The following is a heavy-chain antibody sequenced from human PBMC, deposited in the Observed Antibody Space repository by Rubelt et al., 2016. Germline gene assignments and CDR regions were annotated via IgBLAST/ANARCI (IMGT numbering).Heavy chain of an antibody. D-gene: IGHD6-19*01. CDR3: ARASATTVAGIGY. CDR2: MDPSDSYT. J-gene: IGHJ4*02. CDR1: GYSFTSYW. Sequence: NTGESLIISCKGSGYSFTSYWISWVRQMPGKGLEWMGRMDPSDSYTKYSPPFQGHVTMSVDKSISTAYLQWNSLKASDTAIYYCARASATTVAGIGYWGQGTLVTVSS. V-gene: IGHV5-10-1*01.